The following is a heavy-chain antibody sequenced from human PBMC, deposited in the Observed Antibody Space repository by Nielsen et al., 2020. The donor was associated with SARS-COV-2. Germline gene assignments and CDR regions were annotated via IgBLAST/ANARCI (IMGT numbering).Heavy chain of an antibody. Sequence: GESLKISCAASGFSFSGSAINWVRQAPGKGLEWVSYISSSGYTNYVDSVKGRFTISRDNAKNSLYLQMNSLRAEDTAVYYCAREGRKLPLDYWGQGTLVTVSS. D-gene: IGHD5-24*01. CDR1: GFSFSGSA. J-gene: IGHJ4*02. CDR2: ISSSGYT. CDR3: AREGRKLPLDY. V-gene: IGHV3-11*05.